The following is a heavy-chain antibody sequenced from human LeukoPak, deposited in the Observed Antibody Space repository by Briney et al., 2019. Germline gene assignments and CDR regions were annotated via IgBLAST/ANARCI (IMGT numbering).Heavy chain of an antibody. CDR1: GFTFDDYA. J-gene: IGHJ3*02. V-gene: IGHV3-43*02. CDR3: AKDVYSNYVRGAFDI. CDR2: ISGDGGST. Sequence: PGGSLRLSCAASGFTFDDYAMHWVRQAPGKGLEWVSLISGDGGSTYYADSVKGRFTISRDNSKNSLYLQMNSLRTEDTALYYCAKDVYSNYVRGAFDIWGQGTMVTVSS. D-gene: IGHD4-11*01.